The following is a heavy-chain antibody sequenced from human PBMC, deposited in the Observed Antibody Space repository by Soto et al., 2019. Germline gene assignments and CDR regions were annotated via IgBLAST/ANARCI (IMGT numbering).Heavy chain of an antibody. CDR1: GGSISSYY. D-gene: IGHD4-17*01. Sequence: SETLSLTCTVSGGSISSYYWSWIRQPPGKGLEWIGYIYYSGSTNYNPSLKSRVTISVDTSKNQFSLKLSSVTAADTAVYYCAREAVHDAFDIWGQGTMVTVSS. CDR3: AREAVHDAFDI. CDR2: IYYSGST. J-gene: IGHJ3*02. V-gene: IGHV4-59*01.